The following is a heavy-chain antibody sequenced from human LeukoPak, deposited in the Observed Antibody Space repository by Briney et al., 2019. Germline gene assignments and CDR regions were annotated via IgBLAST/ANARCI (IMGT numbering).Heavy chain of an antibody. CDR1: GFTFSSYW. J-gene: IGHJ4*02. CDR3: ARVADYGDYDY. V-gene: IGHV3-74*01. D-gene: IGHD4-17*01. Sequence: PGGSLRLSCAASGFTFSSYWMHWVRQAPGEGLVWVSRINSDGSSTSYADSVKGRFTIPRDNAKNTLYLQMNSLRAEDTAVYYCARVADYGDYDYWGQGTLVTVSS. CDR2: INSDGSST.